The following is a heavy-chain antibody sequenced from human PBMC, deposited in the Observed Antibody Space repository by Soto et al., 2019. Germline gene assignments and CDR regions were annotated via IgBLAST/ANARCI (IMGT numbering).Heavy chain of an antibody. CDR2: ISYDGSNK. CDR1: GFTFSSYG. D-gene: IGHD2-15*01. J-gene: IGHJ6*02. Sequence: QVQLVESGGGVVQPGRSLRLSCAASGFTFSSYGMHWVRQAPGKGLEWVAVISYDGSNKYYADSVKGRFTISRDNSKNTLYLQMNSLRAEDTAVYYCAKDRDVGYCSGGSCYSYYYGMDVWGQGTTVTVSS. V-gene: IGHV3-30*18. CDR3: AKDRDVGYCSGGSCYSYYYGMDV.